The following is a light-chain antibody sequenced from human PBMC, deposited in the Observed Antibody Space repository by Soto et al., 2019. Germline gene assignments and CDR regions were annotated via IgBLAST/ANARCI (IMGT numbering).Light chain of an antibody. V-gene: IGKV1-5*01. J-gene: IGKJ1*01. CDR2: DAS. Sequence: DIQLTQSPSTLSASVGDRITLTCRASQSINIWLAWYQQTPGKAPKILIFDASRLATGVPSRFSGSGSGTEFTLPISGLQPDDFATYYCQQYNGYSTWTFGQGTRVEPK. CDR3: QQYNGYSTWT. CDR1: QSINIW.